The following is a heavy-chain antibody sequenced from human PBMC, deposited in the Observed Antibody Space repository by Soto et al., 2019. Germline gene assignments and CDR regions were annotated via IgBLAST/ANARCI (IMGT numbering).Heavy chain of an antibody. Sequence: QVQLVQSGAEVKKPGASVKVSCKASGYTFTSYGISWVRQAPGEGLEWVGWISGYDGNTDYAHKFRGRVTMTTDTPTNKAYMDLRSLRSDDTAVYYCARHNSQWPNWFDPWGQGTPVTASS. CDR1: GYTFTSYG. CDR3: ARHNSQWPNWFDP. CDR2: ISGYDGNT. V-gene: IGHV1-18*01. J-gene: IGHJ5*02. D-gene: IGHD1-1*01.